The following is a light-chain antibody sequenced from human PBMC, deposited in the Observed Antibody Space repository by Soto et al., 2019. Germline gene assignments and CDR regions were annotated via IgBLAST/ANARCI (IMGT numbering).Light chain of an antibody. J-gene: IGLJ1*01. V-gene: IGLV2-11*01. Sequence: QPPPSPPRSVCGSPGQSLSISCTGTISDVVVYNYVSWYQQYPGKAPKLMIYDVSKRPSGVPDRFSGSRSGNTASLTISGLQAEAEADYCCCSYAGRYTYVFGGGTTVTV. CDR3: CSYAGRYTYV. CDR1: ISDVVVYNY. CDR2: DVS.